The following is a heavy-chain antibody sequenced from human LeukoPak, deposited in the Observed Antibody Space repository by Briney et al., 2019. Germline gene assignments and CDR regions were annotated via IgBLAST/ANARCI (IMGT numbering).Heavy chain of an antibody. J-gene: IGHJ3*02. CDR1: GFTFDDYA. D-gene: IGHD3-10*01. CDR3: ASPRRGNAFDI. V-gene: IGHV3-43D*03. Sequence: GGSLRLSCAASGFTFDDYAMHWVRQAPGKGLEWVSLISWDGGSTYYADSVKGRFTISRDNSKNSLYLQMNSLRAEDTALYYCASPRRGNAFDIWGQGTMVTVSS. CDR2: ISWDGGST.